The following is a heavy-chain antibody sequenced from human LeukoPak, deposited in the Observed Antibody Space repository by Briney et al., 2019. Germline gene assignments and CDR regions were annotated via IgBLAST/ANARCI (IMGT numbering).Heavy chain of an antibody. J-gene: IGHJ4*02. Sequence: SQTLSLTCAISGDSVSSNSAALNWIRQSPSRGLEWLGRTYYRSKWNNDYAVSVKSRITINPDTSKNQFSLQLNSVTPEDTAVYYCARARAAADFDFWGQGTLVTVSS. CDR2: TYYRSKWNN. CDR1: GDSVSSNSAA. V-gene: IGHV6-1*01. D-gene: IGHD2-2*01. CDR3: ARARAAADFDF.